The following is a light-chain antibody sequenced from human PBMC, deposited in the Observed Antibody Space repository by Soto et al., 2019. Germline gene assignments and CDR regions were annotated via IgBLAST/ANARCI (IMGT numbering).Light chain of an antibody. CDR3: QQYSSSPPIT. V-gene: IGKV3-20*01. CDR1: QSVSNNY. Sequence: EIVLTQSPGTLSLSPGERATLSCRASQSVSNNYLAWYQQKPGQAPRLLIYGASSRATGIPDRFSGSGSGTDFTLTISRLEPGDFAVYYCQQYSSSPPITFGQGTRLEIK. CDR2: GAS. J-gene: IGKJ5*01.